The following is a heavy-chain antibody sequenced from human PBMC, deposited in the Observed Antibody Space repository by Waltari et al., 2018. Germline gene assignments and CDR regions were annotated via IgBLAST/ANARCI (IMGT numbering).Heavy chain of an antibody. J-gene: IGHJ4*02. Sequence: QVQLVESGGGVVQPGGSLRLSCAASGFTFSSYGMHWVRQAPGKGLEWVAFIRYDGSNKYYADSVKGRFTISRDNSKNTLYLQMNSLRAEDTAVYYCAKSHQNSVAPDYWGQGTLVTVSS. CDR3: AKSHQNSVAPDY. D-gene: IGHD5-12*01. CDR1: GFTFSSYG. CDR2: IRYDGSNK. V-gene: IGHV3-30*02.